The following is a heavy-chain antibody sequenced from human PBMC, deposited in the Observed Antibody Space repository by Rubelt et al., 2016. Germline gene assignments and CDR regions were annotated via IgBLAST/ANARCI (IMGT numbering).Heavy chain of an antibody. J-gene: IGHJ6*02. D-gene: IGHD3-22*01. CDR2: IYSGGST. CDR3: AKSPYYDSSGYYFVYGMDV. V-gene: IGHV3-53*01. Sequence: SSNYMSWVRQAPGKGLEWVSVIYSGGSTYYADSVKGRFTISRDNSKNTLYLQMNSLRAEDTAVYYCAKSPYYDSSGYYFVYGMDVWGQGTTVTVSS. CDR1: SSNY.